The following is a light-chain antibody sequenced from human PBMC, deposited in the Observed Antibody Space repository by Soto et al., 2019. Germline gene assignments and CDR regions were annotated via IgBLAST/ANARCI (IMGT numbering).Light chain of an antibody. CDR2: GAS. CDR3: QQYGSSLFT. Sequence: EIVLTQSPGNLSLSQGERATLSCRASQSVSSSYLAWYQQKPGQAPRLLIYGASSRATGIPDRFSGSGSGTDFTLTISRLEPEDFAVYYCQQYGSSLFTFGPGTKVDI. CDR1: QSVSSSY. J-gene: IGKJ3*01. V-gene: IGKV3-20*01.